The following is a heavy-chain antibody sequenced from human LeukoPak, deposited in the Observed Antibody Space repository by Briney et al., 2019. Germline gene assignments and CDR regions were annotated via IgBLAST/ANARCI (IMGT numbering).Heavy chain of an antibody. CDR2: IYYSGST. CDR1: GGSISSYY. CDR3: ARDRGATFLFDY. V-gene: IGHV4-39*02. D-gene: IGHD1-26*01. J-gene: IGHJ4*02. Sequence: PSETLSLTCTVSGGSISSYYWGWIRQPPGKGLEWIGSIYYSGSTYYNPSLKSRVTISVDTSKNQFSLKLSSVTAADTAVYYCARDRGATFLFDYWGQGTLVTVSS.